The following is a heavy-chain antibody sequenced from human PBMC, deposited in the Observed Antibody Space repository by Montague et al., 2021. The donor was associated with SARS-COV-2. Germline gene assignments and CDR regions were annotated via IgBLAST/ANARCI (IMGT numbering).Heavy chain of an antibody. V-gene: IGHV6-1*01. CDR3: ASSGITLTGLDAFDI. CDR2: TYYRYKWDS. CDR1: GDSVSSKRVA. D-gene: IGHD3-9*01. Sequence: CAISGDSVSSKRVAWNWIRQSPSRGLEWVGRTYYRYKWDSDYAESVKRRLGITPDTSKNQVSLQLNSVIPEDTAVYFCASSGITLTGLDAFDIWGQGTMVTVSS. J-gene: IGHJ3*02.